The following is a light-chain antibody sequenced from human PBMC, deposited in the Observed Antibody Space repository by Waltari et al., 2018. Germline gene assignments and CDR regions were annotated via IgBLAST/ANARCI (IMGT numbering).Light chain of an antibody. J-gene: IGLJ1*01. CDR1: SSNIGSNT. Sequence: QSVLTQPHSASGTPGQRVTISCSGSSSNIGSNTVNWYQQLPGTAPKLLIYSNNQRPSGVPDRFSGSKSGTSGSLAISGLQSDDEADYYCAAWDDSLNGLYVFGTGTKVTVL. CDR3: AAWDDSLNGLYV. CDR2: SNN. V-gene: IGLV1-44*01.